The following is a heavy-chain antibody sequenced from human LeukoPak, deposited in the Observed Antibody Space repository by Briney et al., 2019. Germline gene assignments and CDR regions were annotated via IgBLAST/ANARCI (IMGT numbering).Heavy chain of an antibody. V-gene: IGHV3-23*01. CDR1: GFTFSSYA. Sequence: PGGSLRLSCAASGFTFSSYAMSWVRQAPGKGLEWVSSISGSGDRTYYADSVKGRFTISRDNAKNILYLQMNSLRAEDTAVYHCARDPAPQGWFDSWGQGTLVTVSS. CDR3: ARDPAPQGWFDS. CDR2: ISGSGDRT. J-gene: IGHJ5*01.